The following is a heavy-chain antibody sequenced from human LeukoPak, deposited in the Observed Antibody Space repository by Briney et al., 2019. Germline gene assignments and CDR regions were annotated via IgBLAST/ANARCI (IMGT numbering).Heavy chain of an antibody. CDR2: IKQDESEK. V-gene: IGHV3-7*01. CDR1: GYTVSSTF. Sequence: GGSLRLSCAATGYTVSSTFMNWVRQAPGKGLEWVANIKQDESEKYHVDSVKGRSTISRGNAKNSLYLQMNSLRAEDTAVYYCARDRAGSYWGQGTLVIVSS. D-gene: IGHD3-10*01. J-gene: IGHJ4*02. CDR3: ARDRAGSY.